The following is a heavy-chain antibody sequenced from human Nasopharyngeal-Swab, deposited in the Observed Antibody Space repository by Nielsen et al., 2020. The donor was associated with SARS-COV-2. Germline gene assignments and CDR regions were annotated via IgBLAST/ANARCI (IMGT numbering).Heavy chain of an antibody. CDR3: ARDFLVTMLRGDYYFFAMDV. CDR2: INPSGGNT. Sequence: ASVKVSCKASGYTFTRYYMHWVRQAPGQGLEWMGIINPSGGNTTYAQKFQGRVTMTRDTSTSTVYTELSSLRSDDTAMFYCARDFLVTMLRGDYYFFAMDVWGQGTTVTVSS. J-gene: IGHJ6*02. D-gene: IGHD3-10*01. V-gene: IGHV1-46*01. CDR1: GYTFTRYY.